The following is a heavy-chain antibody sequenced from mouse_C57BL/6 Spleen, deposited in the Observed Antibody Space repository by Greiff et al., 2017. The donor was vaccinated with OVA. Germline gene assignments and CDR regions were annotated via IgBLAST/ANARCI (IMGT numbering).Heavy chain of an antibody. CDR2: ISSGGDYI. CDR1: GFTFSSYA. D-gene: IGHD4-1*01. Sequence: DVHLVESGEGLVKPGGSLKLSCAASGFTFSSYAMSWVRQTPEKRLEWVAYISSGGDYIYYADTVKGRFTISRDNARNTLYLQMSSLKSEDTAMYSCTRVGGAGTVDYWGQGTTLTVSS. V-gene: IGHV5-9-1*02. CDR3: TRVGGAGTVDY. J-gene: IGHJ2*01.